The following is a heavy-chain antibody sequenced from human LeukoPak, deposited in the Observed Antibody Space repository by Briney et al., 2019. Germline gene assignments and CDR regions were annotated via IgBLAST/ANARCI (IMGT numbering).Heavy chain of an antibody. J-gene: IGHJ4*02. CDR3: ASDVGTTGWHTFDY. Sequence: SQTLSLTCAISGDSVSSNNGAWNWIRQSPSRGLEWLGRTYYRSKRYNDYAESLISRITISPVTSKNQFSLQLYSVTPEDTAVYYCASDVGTTGWHTFDYWGQGTLVTVSS. D-gene: IGHD3-9*01. V-gene: IGHV6-1*01. CDR1: GDSVSSNNGA. CDR2: TYYRSKRYN.